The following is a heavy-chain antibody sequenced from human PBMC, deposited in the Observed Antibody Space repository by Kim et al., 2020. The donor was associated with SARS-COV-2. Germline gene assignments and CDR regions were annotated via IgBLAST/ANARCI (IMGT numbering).Heavy chain of an antibody. CDR1: GFTFSSYG. V-gene: IGHV3-30*18. CDR2: ISYDGSNK. D-gene: IGHD1-26*01. Sequence: GGSLRLSCAASGFTFSSYGMHWVRQAPGKGLEWVAVISYDGSNKYYADSVKGRFTISRDNSKNTLYLQMNSLRAEDTAVYYCAKRSGSYFSLDHDYYFDYWGQGTLVTVSS. J-gene: IGHJ4*02. CDR3: AKRSGSYFSLDHDYYFDY.